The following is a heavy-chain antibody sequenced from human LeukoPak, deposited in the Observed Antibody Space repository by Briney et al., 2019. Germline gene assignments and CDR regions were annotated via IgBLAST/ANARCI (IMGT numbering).Heavy chain of an antibody. CDR2: ISGSGGST. CDR3: AKGFRYCSSTSCPFDY. Sequence: GGSLRLSCAASGFTFSSYAMSWVRQAPGKGLEWVSTISGSGGSTYYADSVKGRFTISRDNSKNTLYLQMNSLRAEDTAVYYCAKGFRYCSSTSCPFDYWGQGTLVTVSS. D-gene: IGHD2-2*01. V-gene: IGHV3-23*01. CDR1: GFTFSSYA. J-gene: IGHJ4*02.